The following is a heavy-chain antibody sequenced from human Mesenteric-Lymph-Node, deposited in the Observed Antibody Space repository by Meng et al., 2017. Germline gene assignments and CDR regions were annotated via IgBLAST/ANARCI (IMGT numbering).Heavy chain of an antibody. CDR2: ISGSATST. CDR1: GFSFSSYA. Sequence: GESLKISCAASGFSFSSYAMNWVRQAPGKGLEWVSVISGSATSTDYADSVKGRFTISRDNSKNTLYLQMNSLRAEDTAVYYCAKFGLVIRSFDYWGQGTLVTVSS. V-gene: IGHV3-23*01. D-gene: IGHD3/OR15-3a*01. J-gene: IGHJ4*02. CDR3: AKFGLVIRSFDY.